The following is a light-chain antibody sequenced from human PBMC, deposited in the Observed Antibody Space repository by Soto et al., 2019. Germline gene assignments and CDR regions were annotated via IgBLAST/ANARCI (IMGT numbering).Light chain of an antibody. CDR3: QQYYSSPLT. J-gene: IGKJ3*01. CDR2: WAS. Sequence: DIVMTQSPDSLAVSLGERATINCKSSQSVLYSSHNKNYLAWYQQKPGQPPKLLIYWASTRESGIPDRFSGSGSGTYFTLTISSLQAEDVAVYYCQQYYSSPLTFGPGTKVDIK. CDR1: QSVLYSSHNKNY. V-gene: IGKV4-1*01.